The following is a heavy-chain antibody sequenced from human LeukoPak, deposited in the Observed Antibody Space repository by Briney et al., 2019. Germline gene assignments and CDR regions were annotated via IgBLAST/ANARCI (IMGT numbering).Heavy chain of an antibody. CDR1: GYTFTSYA. CDR3: ARGITIFGVVNQGMDV. V-gene: IGHV1-3*01. J-gene: IGHJ6*02. Sequence: ASVKVSCKASGYTFTSYAMHWVRQAPGRRLEWMGWINAGNGNTKYSRKFQGRVTITRDTSASTAYMELSSLRSEDTAVYYCARGITIFGVVNQGMDVWGQGTTVTVSS. CDR2: INAGNGNT. D-gene: IGHD3-3*01.